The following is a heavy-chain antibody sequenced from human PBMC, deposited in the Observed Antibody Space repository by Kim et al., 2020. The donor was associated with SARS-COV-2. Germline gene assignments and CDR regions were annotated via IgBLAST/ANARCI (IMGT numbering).Heavy chain of an antibody. V-gene: IGHV1-46*01. Sequence: ASVKVSCKASGYTFTSYYMHWLRQAPGQGLEWMGIINPSGGSTSYAQKFQGRVTMTRDTSTSTVYMELSSLRSEDTAVYYCARDLHSYYYDSSGYYPYYFDYWGQGTLVTVSS. D-gene: IGHD3-22*01. CDR3: ARDLHSYYYDSSGYYPYYFDY. CDR2: INPSGGST. J-gene: IGHJ4*02. CDR1: GYTFTSYY.